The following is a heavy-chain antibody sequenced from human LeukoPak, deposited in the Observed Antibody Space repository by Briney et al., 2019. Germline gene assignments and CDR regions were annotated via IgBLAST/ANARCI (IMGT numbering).Heavy chain of an antibody. V-gene: IGHV1-18*01. CDR3: ARVFTIFGVVITYYMDV. D-gene: IGHD3-3*01. J-gene: IGHJ6*03. CDR1: GYTFTSYG. CDR2: ISAYNGNT. Sequence: GASVKVSCKASGYTFTSYGISWVRQAPGQGLEWMGWISAYNGNTNYAQKLQGRVTTTTDTSTSTAYMELRSLRSDDTAVYYCARVFTIFGVVITYYMDVWGKGTTVTVSS.